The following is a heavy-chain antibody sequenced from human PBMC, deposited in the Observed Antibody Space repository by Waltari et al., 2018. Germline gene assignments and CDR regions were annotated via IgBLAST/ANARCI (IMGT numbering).Heavy chain of an antibody. Sequence: QVQLVQSGAEVKKPGASVKVSCKASGYTFTSYYMHWVRQAPGQGLEWMGGIIPIFGTANYAQKFQGRVTITADESTSTDYMELSSLRSEDTAVYYCARDPLWYCGGDCDLAFDYWGQGTLVTVSS. CDR1: GYTFTSYY. CDR3: ARDPLWYCGGDCDLAFDY. J-gene: IGHJ4*02. CDR2: IIPIFGTA. V-gene: IGHV1-69*01. D-gene: IGHD2-21*02.